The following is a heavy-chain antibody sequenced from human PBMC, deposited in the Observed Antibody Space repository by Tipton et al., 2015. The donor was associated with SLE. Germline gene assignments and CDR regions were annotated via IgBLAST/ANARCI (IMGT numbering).Heavy chain of an antibody. D-gene: IGHD3-3*01. CDR3: ARQGRAKITIFGRGYLDL. Sequence: TLSLTCTVSGGSISRNYWSWIRQPPGKGLGWIGEINHSGSTNYNPSPKSRVTRSVDTSQNQFSPKLSPVTAADTAVYYCARQGRAKITIFGRGYLDLWGRGTLVTVSS. J-gene: IGHJ2*01. V-gene: IGHV4-34*01. CDR1: GGSISRNY. CDR2: INHSGST.